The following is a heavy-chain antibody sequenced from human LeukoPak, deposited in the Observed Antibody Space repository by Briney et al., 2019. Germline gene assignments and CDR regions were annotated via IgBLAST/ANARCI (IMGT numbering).Heavy chain of an antibody. CDR3: ARRGGYYGSGDLRA. Sequence: SETLSLTCTVSGGSISSISYYWGWIRQPPGKGLEWIASIYYSGTTFYNPSLKSRVTVSVDTSKNQFSLRLTSVTAADTAVYYCARRGGYYGSGDLRAWGQGTLVTVSS. V-gene: IGHV4-39*07. J-gene: IGHJ5*02. CDR1: GGSISSISYY. D-gene: IGHD3-10*01. CDR2: IYYSGTT.